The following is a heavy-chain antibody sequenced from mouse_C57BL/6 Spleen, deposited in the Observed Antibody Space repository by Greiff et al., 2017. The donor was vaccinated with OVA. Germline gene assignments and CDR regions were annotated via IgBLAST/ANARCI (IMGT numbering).Heavy chain of an antibody. CDR3: ARRNYYGSSWFAY. V-gene: IGHV1-18*01. D-gene: IGHD1-1*01. J-gene: IGHJ3*01. Sequence: VHVKQSGPELVKPGASVKIPCKASGYTFTDYNMDWVKQSHGKSLEWIGDINPNNGGTIYNQKFKGKATLTVDKSSSTAYMELRSLTSEDTAVYYCARRNYYGSSWFAYWGQGTLVTVSA. CDR2: INPNNGGT. CDR1: GYTFTDYN.